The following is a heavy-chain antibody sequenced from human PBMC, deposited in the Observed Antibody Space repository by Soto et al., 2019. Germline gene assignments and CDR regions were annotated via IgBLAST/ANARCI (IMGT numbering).Heavy chain of an antibody. V-gene: IGHV5-51*01. Sequence: PGESLKISCKGSGYSFTSYWIGWVRLMPGKGLEWMGIIYPGDSDTRYSPSFQGQVSISADKSISTAYLQWSSLKASDTAMYYCARRIAAAGASDAFDIWGQGTMVTVSS. D-gene: IGHD6-13*01. CDR1: GYSFTSYW. J-gene: IGHJ3*02. CDR3: ARRIAAAGASDAFDI. CDR2: IYPGDSDT.